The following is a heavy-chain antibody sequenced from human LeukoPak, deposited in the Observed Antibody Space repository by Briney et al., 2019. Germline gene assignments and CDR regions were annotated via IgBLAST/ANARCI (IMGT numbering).Heavy chain of an antibody. CDR3: ARVALAVIEGGSYYFDY. CDR2: INPNSGGT. D-gene: IGHD1-26*01. CDR1: GYTFTGYY. V-gene: IGHV1-2*02. J-gene: IGHJ4*02. Sequence: GASVKVSCKASGYTFTGYYMHWVRQAPGQGLEWMGWINPNSGGTNYAQKFQGRVTMTRDTSISTAYMELSRLRPDDTAVYYCARVALAVIEGGSYYFDYWGQGTLVTVSS.